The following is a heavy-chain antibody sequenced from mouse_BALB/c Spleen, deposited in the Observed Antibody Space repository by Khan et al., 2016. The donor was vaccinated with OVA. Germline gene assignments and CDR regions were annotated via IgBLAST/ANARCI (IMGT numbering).Heavy chain of an antibody. CDR2: INPSNGRT. D-gene: IGHD2-1*01. CDR1: GYTFTSYW. CDR3: AREDNGNWFAY. Sequence: QVQLQQPGAELVKPGASVKLSCKASGYTFTSYWMHWVKQRPGQGLEWIGEINPSNGRTNYNEKFKSKATLTVDKSSRTAYMQLSSLTSEDSAVYYCAREDNGNWFAYWGQGTLVTVSA. J-gene: IGHJ3*01. V-gene: IGHV1S81*02.